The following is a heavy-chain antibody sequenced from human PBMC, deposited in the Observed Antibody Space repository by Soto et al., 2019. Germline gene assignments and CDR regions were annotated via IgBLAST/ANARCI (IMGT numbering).Heavy chain of an antibody. D-gene: IGHD3-3*01. V-gene: IGHV1-8*01. Sequence: ASVKVSCKASGYTFTSYDINWVRQATGQGLEWMGWMNPNSGNTGYAQKFQGRVTMTRNTPISTAYMELSSLRSEDTAVYYCARPLGPYYDFWSGYSYYYGMDVWGQGTTVTSP. CDR2: MNPNSGNT. CDR1: GYTFTSYD. CDR3: ARPLGPYYDFWSGYSYYYGMDV. J-gene: IGHJ6*02.